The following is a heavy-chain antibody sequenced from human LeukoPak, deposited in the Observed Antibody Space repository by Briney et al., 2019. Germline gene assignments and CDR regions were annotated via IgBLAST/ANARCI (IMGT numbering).Heavy chain of an antibody. CDR1: GGSISSYY. Sequence: PSETLSLTCTVSGGSISSYYWSWIRQPAGKGLEWIGRIYTSGSTNYNPSLKSRVTMSVDTSKNQFSLKLSSATAADTAVYYCARDPSNPYSSGWYYFDYWGQGTLVTVSS. D-gene: IGHD6-19*01. J-gene: IGHJ4*02. CDR2: IYTSGST. V-gene: IGHV4-4*07. CDR3: ARDPSNPYSSGWYYFDY.